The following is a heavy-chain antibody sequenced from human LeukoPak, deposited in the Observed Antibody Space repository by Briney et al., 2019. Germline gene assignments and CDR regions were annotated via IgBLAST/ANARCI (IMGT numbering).Heavy chain of an antibody. CDR3: AIDRAHPCYDFCSSDP. J-gene: IGHJ4*03. CDR2: ICGHGTSL. D-gene: IGHD3-3*01. CDR1: GFTFNDYA. Sequence: GGSLRLSCAASGFTFNDYAMSWVRQGPGKRLEGVALICGHGTSLYYADSVRGRFTISRDNSKNMVYLLMNSLRADDTAVYYFAIDRAHPCYDFCSSDPWGQGTPAIVS. V-gene: IGHV3-23*01.